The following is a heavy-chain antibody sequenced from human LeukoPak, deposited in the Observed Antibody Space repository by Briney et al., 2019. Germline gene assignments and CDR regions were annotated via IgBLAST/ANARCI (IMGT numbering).Heavy chain of an antibody. CDR3: ARDRYYDSSGPSFDY. J-gene: IGHJ4*02. CDR2: IYYTGST. CDR1: GGSISSYY. Sequence: SETLSLTCTVSGGSISSYYWSWIRQPPGKGLEWIGFIYYTGSTNYNPSLKSRVTTSIDTSKSQFSLKLSSVTAADTAVYYCARDRYYDSSGPSFDYWGPGTLVTVSS. V-gene: IGHV4-59*01. D-gene: IGHD3-22*01.